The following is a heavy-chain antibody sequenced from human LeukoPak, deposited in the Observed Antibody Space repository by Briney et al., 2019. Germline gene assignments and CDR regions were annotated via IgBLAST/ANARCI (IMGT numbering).Heavy chain of an antibody. CDR1: GFTLSTYT. D-gene: IGHD4-17*01. CDR2: ISSTSTTK. CDR3: ARDRSLVDGDYGVWFDA. Sequence: PGGSLRLSCTASGFTLSTYTMNWVRQAPGKGLEWVSYISSTSTTKYYADSVKGRFTISRDNSKNSLDLQMNRLTAEDTAVYYCARDRSLVDGDYGVWFDAWGQGSLVTVS. J-gene: IGHJ5*02. V-gene: IGHV3-48*04.